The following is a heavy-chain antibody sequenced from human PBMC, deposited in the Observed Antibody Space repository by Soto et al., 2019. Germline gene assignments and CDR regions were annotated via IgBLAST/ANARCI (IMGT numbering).Heavy chain of an antibody. J-gene: IGHJ5*02. V-gene: IGHV4-30-2*01. CDR3: AGMPYASGLRFDP. D-gene: IGHD6-19*01. Sequence: SETLSLTCSFSGDSSSTSTYSWSWIRQPPGKALEWVGFIYHSGVTSYNPTLKSRVSISLDMSNSQCTLNLRSVTAADTAVYYCAGMPYASGLRFDPWGPGTLVTVSS. CDR1: GDSSSTSTYS. CDR2: IYHSGVT.